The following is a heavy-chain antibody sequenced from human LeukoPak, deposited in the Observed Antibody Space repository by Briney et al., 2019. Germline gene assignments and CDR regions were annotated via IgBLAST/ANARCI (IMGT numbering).Heavy chain of an antibody. D-gene: IGHD3-22*01. CDR3: ATSMIVEGIFDY. CDR1: GYTFTSYG. J-gene: IGHJ4*02. CDR2: ISAYNGNT. Sequence: ASVKVSCKASGYTFTSYGISWVRQAPGQGLEWMGWISAYNGNTNYAQKFQGRVTMTEDTSTDTAYMELSSLRSEDTAVYYCATSMIVEGIFDYWGQGTLVTVSS. V-gene: IGHV1-18*01.